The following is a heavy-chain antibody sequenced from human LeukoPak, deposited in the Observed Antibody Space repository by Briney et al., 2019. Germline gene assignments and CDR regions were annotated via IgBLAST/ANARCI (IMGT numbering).Heavy chain of an antibody. J-gene: IGHJ4*02. CDR2: SYYSGST. CDR3: ARVGSGSFDY. CDR1: GGSISTYY. D-gene: IGHD6-19*01. Sequence: SETLSLTCSVSGGSISTYYWSWIRQPPGKGLKWIGYSYYSGSTNSNPSLKSRVTISVDTSKNQFSLKLNSVTAADTAVYYCARVGSGSFDYWGQGTLVTVSS. V-gene: IGHV4-59*01.